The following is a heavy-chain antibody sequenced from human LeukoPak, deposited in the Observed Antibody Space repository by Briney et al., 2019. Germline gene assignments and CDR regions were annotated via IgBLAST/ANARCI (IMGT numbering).Heavy chain of an antibody. Sequence: GASVKVSCKASGYTFTSYGISWVRQAPGQGLEWMGWISAYNGNTNYAQKLQGRVTMTTDTSTSTAYMELRSPRSDDTAVYYCARLGYDSSGYYGWFDPWGQGTLVTVSS. CDR2: ISAYNGNT. D-gene: IGHD3-22*01. J-gene: IGHJ5*02. CDR1: GYTFTSYG. V-gene: IGHV1-18*01. CDR3: ARLGYDSSGYYGWFDP.